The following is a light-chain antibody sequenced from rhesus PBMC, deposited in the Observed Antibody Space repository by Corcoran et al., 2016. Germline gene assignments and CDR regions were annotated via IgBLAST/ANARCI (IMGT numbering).Light chain of an antibody. CDR1: QGISKY. V-gene: IGKV1-25*01. Sequence: DIQMTQSPSSLSASVGDTVTITCQASQGISKYFAWYQQKPGKATKLLLYDASTLQSGVPSRFSGSGSGTEFTHTIRNLQPDDFANYYGQQPYSYPFTFGPGTKLDI. CDR3: QQPYSYPFT. CDR2: DAS. J-gene: IGKJ3*01.